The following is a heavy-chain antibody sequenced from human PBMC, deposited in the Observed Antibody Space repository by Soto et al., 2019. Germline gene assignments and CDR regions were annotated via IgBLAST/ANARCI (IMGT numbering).Heavy chain of an antibody. J-gene: IGHJ4*02. CDR3: ARGYDILTGSLPSFDY. CDR1: GYTFTSYG. CDR2: ISAYNGNT. V-gene: IGHV1-18*01. D-gene: IGHD3-9*01. Sequence: ASVKVSCKASGYTFTSYGISWVRQAPGQGLEWMGWISAYNGNTNYAQKLQGRVTMTTDTSTSTAYMELRSLSSDDTAVYYCARGYDILTGSLPSFDYWGQGTLVTVSS.